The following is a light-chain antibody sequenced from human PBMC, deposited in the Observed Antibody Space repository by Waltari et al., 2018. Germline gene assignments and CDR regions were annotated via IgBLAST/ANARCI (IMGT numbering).Light chain of an antibody. V-gene: IGLV1-44*01. J-gene: IGLJ2*01. Sequence: QSVLIQPPSASGTPGQTVTISCSGTHSNIGTNIVSWYQQFPGQAPKLLIYDNDKRASGVPGRFSGSKSGTSASLAISGLQSEDEADYYCAPWDDSLNGVLFGGGTTLTVL. CDR3: APWDDSLNGVL. CDR2: DND. CDR1: HSNIGTNI.